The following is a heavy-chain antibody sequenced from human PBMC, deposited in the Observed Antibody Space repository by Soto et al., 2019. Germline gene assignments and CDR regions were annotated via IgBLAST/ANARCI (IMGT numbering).Heavy chain of an antibody. V-gene: IGHV1-69*13. D-gene: IGHD3-16*01. CDR1: GGTLSSYA. CDR2: IIPIFGTA. J-gene: IGHJ6*02. Sequence: SVKVSCKASGGTLSSYAISWVRQAPGQGLEWMGGIIPIFGTANYAQKFQGRVTITADESTSTAYMELSSLRSEDTAVYYCAGGVITGRREVYYYYGMDVWGQGTTVTVSS. CDR3: AGGVITGRREVYYYYGMDV.